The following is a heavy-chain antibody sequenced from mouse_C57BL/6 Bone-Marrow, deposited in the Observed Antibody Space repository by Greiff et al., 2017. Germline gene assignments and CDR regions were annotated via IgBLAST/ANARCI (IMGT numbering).Heavy chain of an antibody. CDR2: IDPANGNT. CDR3: SRGYYSSSLYSVVDV. Sequence: VQLQQSVAELVRPGASVKLSCTASGFNIKNTYMHWVKQRPEQGLEWIGRIDPANGNTKYAPKFQGRATITTDTASNTAYLQLSSLTSADTAIYYCSRGYYSSSLYSVVDVWGTGTTVTVSA. D-gene: IGHD1-1*01. V-gene: IGHV14-3*01. J-gene: IGHJ1*03. CDR1: GFNIKNTY.